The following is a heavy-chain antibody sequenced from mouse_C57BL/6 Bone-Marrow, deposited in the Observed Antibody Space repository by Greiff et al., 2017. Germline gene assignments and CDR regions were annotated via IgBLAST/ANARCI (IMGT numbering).Heavy chain of an antibody. CDR1: GYAFSSSW. J-gene: IGHJ2*01. Sequence: QVQLQQSGPELVKPGASVKISCKASGYAFSSSWMNWVKQRPGKGLEWIGRIYPGDGDTNYNGKFKGKATLTADKSSSTAYMQLSSLTSEDSAVYFCARGQLTPPYYFDYWGKGTTLTVSS. V-gene: IGHV1-82*01. CDR3: ARGQLTPPYYFDY. CDR2: IYPGDGDT. D-gene: IGHD3-2*02.